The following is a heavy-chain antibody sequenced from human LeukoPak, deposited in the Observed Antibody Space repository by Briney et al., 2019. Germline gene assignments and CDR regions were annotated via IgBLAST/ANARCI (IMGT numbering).Heavy chain of an antibody. J-gene: IGHJ6*02. CDR2: IDWNGGTT. CDR1: GFIFDDYG. CDR3: AKVRGSYYYYGMDV. V-gene: IGHV3-20*04. D-gene: IGHD1-26*01. Sequence: GGSLRLSCIASGFIFDDYGMSWVRQAPGKGLEWVSGIDWNGGTTGYADSVKGRFTISRDNSKNTLYLQMNSLRAEDTAVYYCAKVRGSYYYYGMDVWGQGTTVTVSS.